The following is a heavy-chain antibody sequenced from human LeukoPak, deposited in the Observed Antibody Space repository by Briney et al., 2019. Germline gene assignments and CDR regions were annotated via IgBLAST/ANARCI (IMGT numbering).Heavy chain of an antibody. Sequence: GGSLRLSCAASGFTFSSYGMHWVRQAPGKGLEWVAVISYDGSIKYYADSVKGRFTISRDNSKNTLYLQMNSLRAEDTAVYYCAKDRGYGLVDYWGQGTLVTVSS. CDR3: AKDRGYGLVDY. CDR2: ISYDGSIK. CDR1: GFTFSSYG. J-gene: IGHJ4*02. V-gene: IGHV3-30*18. D-gene: IGHD5-12*01.